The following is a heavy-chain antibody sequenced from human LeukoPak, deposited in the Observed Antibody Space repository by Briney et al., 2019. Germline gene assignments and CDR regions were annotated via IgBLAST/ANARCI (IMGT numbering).Heavy chain of an antibody. V-gene: IGHV3-48*03. CDR3: ATRRGYY. CDR2: ISSSGSTI. J-gene: IGHJ4*02. CDR1: GFTFSNYE. Sequence: GGSLRLSCAASGFTFSNYEMNWVRQAPGKGLEWVSHISSSGSTINYADSVKGRFTISRDNAKKSLHLQMNSLRVEDPAVYYCATRRGYYWGQGTLVTVSS.